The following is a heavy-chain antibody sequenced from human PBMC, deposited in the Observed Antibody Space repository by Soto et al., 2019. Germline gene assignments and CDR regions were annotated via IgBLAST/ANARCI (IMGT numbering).Heavy chain of an antibody. D-gene: IGHD2-2*01. J-gene: IGHJ3*01. CDR1: GFTFDDYN. CDR3: GRDSEENQLIYDALDF. V-gene: IGHV3-9*01. CDR2: ISFNSGSI. Sequence: TLSLSCAASGFTFDDYNMHWVRQAPGKSLEWGSGISFNSGSIGYAASVKGRFTISRDNARNSLYLQMNSLRAEDTALYYCGRDSEENQLIYDALDFWDQGRIVSVSS.